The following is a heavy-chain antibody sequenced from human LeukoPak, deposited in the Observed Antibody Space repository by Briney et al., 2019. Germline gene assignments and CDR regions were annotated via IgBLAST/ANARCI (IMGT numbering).Heavy chain of an antibody. D-gene: IGHD3-3*01. CDR3: ARGGITTFGVVILFDY. CDR1: GYTFTGYY. Sequence: ASVKVSCKASGYTFTGYYMHWVRQAPGQGLEWMGWINPNSGGTNYAQKFQGRVTMTRDTSISTAYMELSRLRSDDTAVYYCARGGITTFGVVILFDYWGQGTLVTVSS. CDR2: INPNSGGT. J-gene: IGHJ4*02. V-gene: IGHV1-2*02.